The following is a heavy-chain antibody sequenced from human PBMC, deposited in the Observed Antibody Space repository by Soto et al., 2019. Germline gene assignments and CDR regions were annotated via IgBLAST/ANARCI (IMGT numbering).Heavy chain of an antibody. CDR1: GFTVSSNY. CDR2: IYSGGST. D-gene: IGHD4-17*01. CDR3: ARDRGDYGAYHDAFYI. V-gene: IGHV3-53*01. Sequence: EVQLVESGGGLIQPGGSLRLSCAASGFTVSSNYMSWVRQAPGKGLEWVSVIYSGGSTYYADSVKGRFTISRDNYKNTVYLNVNSLRAEDTAVYYCARDRGDYGAYHDAFYIWGQGTMVLVSS. J-gene: IGHJ3*02.